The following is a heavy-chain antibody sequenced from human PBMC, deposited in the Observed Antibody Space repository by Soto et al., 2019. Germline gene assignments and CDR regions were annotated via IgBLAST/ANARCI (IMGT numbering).Heavy chain of an antibody. D-gene: IGHD6-19*01. Sequence: QVQLVESGGGVVQPGGSLRLSCAASGFPFSNYVMHWVRQAPGKGLEWVAVIWYHGSNKYYADSVKGRFTISRDNSKNTLYLQMNSLRAEDTAVYYCARDRDPGQWLKTNYFDYWGQGTLVTVSS. CDR1: GFPFSNYV. V-gene: IGHV3-33*01. J-gene: IGHJ4*02. CDR2: IWYHGSNK. CDR3: ARDRDPGQWLKTNYFDY.